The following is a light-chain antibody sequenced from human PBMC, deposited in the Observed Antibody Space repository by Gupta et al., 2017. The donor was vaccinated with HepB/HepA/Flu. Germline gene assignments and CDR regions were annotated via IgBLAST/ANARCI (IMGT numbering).Light chain of an antibody. Sequence: EIVLTQSPGTLSLSPGERATLSCRASQSVSSGYLAWYQQRPGQAPRLLVYGASSRATGIPDRFSGSGSGTDFTLTISRLEPEDFAVYYCQQDGSSPPTFGGGTKVEIK. CDR2: GAS. V-gene: IGKV3-20*01. J-gene: IGKJ4*01. CDR3: QQDGSSPPT. CDR1: QSVSSGY.